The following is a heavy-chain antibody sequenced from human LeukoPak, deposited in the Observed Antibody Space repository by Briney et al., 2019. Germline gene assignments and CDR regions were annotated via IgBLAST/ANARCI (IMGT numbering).Heavy chain of an antibody. Sequence: GGSLRLSCAASGFTFSSYAMSWVRQAPGKGLEWVSAISGSGGSTYYADSVKGRFTISRDNSKNTLYLQMNSLRVEDTAVYYCARLSAPPVYGGYFDYWGQGTLVTVSS. V-gene: IGHV3-23*01. CDR1: GFTFSSYA. CDR2: ISGSGGST. D-gene: IGHD4/OR15-4a*01. J-gene: IGHJ4*02. CDR3: ARLSAPPVYGGYFDY.